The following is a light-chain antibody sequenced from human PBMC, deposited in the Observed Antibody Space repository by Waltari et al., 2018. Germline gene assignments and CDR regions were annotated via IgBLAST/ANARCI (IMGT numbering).Light chain of an antibody. Sequence: TCRASQSVNRWLAWYQQKPGKAPKLLISKASALQNGVAPRFSGGGSGTEFTLTFSNLQPDDSSTYYCQQYEAFPVTFGHGTKVEIK. V-gene: IGKV1-5*03. J-gene: IGKJ1*01. CDR2: KAS. CDR1: QSVNRW. CDR3: QQYEAFPVT.